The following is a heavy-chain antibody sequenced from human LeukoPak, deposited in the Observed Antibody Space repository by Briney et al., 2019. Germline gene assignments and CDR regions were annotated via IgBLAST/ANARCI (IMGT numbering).Heavy chain of an antibody. V-gene: IGHV1-2*02. J-gene: IGHJ6*02. CDR3: ARLQLWQNYYYYGMDV. D-gene: IGHD5-18*01. Sequence: ASVKVSCKASGYTFTGYYMHWVRQTPGQGLEWMGWINPNSGGTDYAQKFQGRVTMTRDTSISTAYMELSRLRSDDTAVYYCARLQLWQNYYYYGMDVWGQRTTVTVSS. CDR2: INPNSGGT. CDR1: GYTFTGYY.